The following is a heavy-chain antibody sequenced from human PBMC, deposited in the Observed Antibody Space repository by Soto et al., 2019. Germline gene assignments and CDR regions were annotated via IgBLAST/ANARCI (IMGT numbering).Heavy chain of an antibody. J-gene: IGHJ4*02. CDR2: IKSKTDGGTT. CDR3: TTDFERFLEWFLDY. D-gene: IGHD3-3*01. Sequence: GGSLRLSCAASGFTFSNAWMSWVRQAPGKGLEWVGRIKSKTDGGTTDYAAPVKGRFTISRDDSKNTLYLQMNSMKTEDTAVYYCTTDFERFLEWFLDYWGQGTPVTVSS. CDR1: GFTFSNAW. V-gene: IGHV3-15*01.